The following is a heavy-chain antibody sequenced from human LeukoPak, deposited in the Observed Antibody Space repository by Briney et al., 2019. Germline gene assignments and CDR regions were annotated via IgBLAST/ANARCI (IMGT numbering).Heavy chain of an antibody. V-gene: IGHV4-34*01. J-gene: IGHJ4*02. Sequence: PGGSLRLSCAASGFTFSTYAMSWVRQPPGKGLEWIGEINHSGSTNYNPSLKSRVTISVDTSKNQFSLKLSSVTAADTAVYYCARIGYCSSTSCYDYWGQGTLVTVSS. CDR2: INHSGST. D-gene: IGHD2-2*01. CDR3: ARIGYCSSTSCYDY. CDR1: GFTFSTYA.